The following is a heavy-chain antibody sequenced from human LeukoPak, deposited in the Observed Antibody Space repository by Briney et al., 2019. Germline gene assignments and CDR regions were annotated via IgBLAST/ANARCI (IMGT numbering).Heavy chain of an antibody. V-gene: IGHV4-34*01. CDR2: INHSGST. CDR1: GGSSSGYY. D-gene: IGHD2-15*01. CDR3: ARGPYCSGGSCYLIYHFDY. J-gene: IGHJ4*02. Sequence: SETLSLTCAVYGGSSSGYYWSWMRQPPGKGLEWIGEINHSGSTNYNPSLKSRVTISVDTSKNQFSLKLSSVTAADTAVYYCARGPYCSGGSCYLIYHFDYWGQGTLVTVSS.